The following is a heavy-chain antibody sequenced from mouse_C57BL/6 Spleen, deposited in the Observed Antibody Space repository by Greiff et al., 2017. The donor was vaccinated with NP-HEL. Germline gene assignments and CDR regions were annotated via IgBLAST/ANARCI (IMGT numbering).Heavy chain of an antibody. CDR2: ISYDGSN. CDR3: ARAVGRSWYFDV. CDR1: GYSITSGYY. V-gene: IGHV3-6*01. D-gene: IGHD4-1*01. Sequence: ESGPGLVKPSQSLSLTCSVTGYSITSGYYWNWIRQFPGNKLEWMGYISYDGSNNYNPSLKNRISITRDTSKNQFFLKLNSVTTEDTATYYCARAVGRSWYFDVWGTGTTVTVSS. J-gene: IGHJ1*03.